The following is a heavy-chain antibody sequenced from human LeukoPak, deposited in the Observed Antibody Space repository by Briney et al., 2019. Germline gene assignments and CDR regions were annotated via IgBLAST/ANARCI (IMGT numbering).Heavy chain of an antibody. Sequence: GGSLRLSCAASGFTFSSYAMHWVRQAPGKGLEWVAVISYDGSNKYYADSAKGRFTISRDNSKNTLYLQMNSLRAEDTAVYYCAKDRSSSFDYWGQGTLVTVSS. CDR2: ISYDGSNK. J-gene: IGHJ4*02. CDR3: AKDRSSSFDY. D-gene: IGHD6-6*01. V-gene: IGHV3-30*04. CDR1: GFTFSSYA.